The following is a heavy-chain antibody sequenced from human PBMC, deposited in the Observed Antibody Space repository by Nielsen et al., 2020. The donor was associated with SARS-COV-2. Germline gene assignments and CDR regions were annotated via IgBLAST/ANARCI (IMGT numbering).Heavy chain of an antibody. V-gene: IGHV6-1*01. CDR2: TYYRSKWYN. CDR3: ARVVKGELRRRWFDP. Sequence: SQTLSLTCAISGDSVSSSSAAWNWIRQSPSRGLEWLGRTYYRSKWYNDYAVSVKSRITINPDTSKNQFSLHLNSVTPEDTAVYYCARVVKGELRRRWFDPWGQGTLVTVSS. CDR1: GDSVSSSSAA. D-gene: IGHD1-26*01. J-gene: IGHJ5*02.